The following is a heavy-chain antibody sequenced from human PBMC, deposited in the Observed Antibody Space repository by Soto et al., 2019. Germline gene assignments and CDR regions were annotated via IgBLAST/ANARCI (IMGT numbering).Heavy chain of an antibody. V-gene: IGHV3-21*01. CDR3: ARVTAAGTPYGMDV. Sequence: GGSLRLSCTASGFTFSSYSMNWVRQAPGKGLEWVSSISSSSSYIYYADSVKGRFTISRDNAKNSLYLQMNSLRAEDTAVYYCARVTAAGTPYGMDVWGQGTTVTVSS. D-gene: IGHD6-13*01. CDR2: ISSSSSYI. CDR1: GFTFSSYS. J-gene: IGHJ6*02.